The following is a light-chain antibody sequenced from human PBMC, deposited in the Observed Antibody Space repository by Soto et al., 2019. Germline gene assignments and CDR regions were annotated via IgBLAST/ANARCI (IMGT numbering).Light chain of an antibody. CDR1: QSISTW. J-gene: IGKJ1*01. Sequence: DTQMTQSPSTLSTSVRDRVTITCRASQSISTWLAWYQQKPGKAPKLLIYDASSLQGGVPSRFSGSGSGTEFTLTISSLQPDDFATYYCQQYNTYSPWTFGQGTKVDIK. CDR2: DAS. CDR3: QQYNTYSPWT. V-gene: IGKV1-5*01.